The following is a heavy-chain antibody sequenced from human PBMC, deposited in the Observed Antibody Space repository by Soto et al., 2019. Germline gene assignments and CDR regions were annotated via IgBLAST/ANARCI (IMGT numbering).Heavy chain of an antibody. V-gene: IGHV3-11*01. CDR2: ISSSGSTI. D-gene: IGHD2-2*01. J-gene: IGHJ5*02. CDR3: ARDRLFGPAAPNWFDP. Sequence: GSLRLSCAASGFTCSDYYMSWIRQAPGKGLEWVSYISSSGSTIYYADSVKGRFTISRDNAKNSLYLQMNSLRAEDTAVYYCARDRLFGPAAPNWFDPWGQGTLVTVSS. CDR1: GFTCSDYY.